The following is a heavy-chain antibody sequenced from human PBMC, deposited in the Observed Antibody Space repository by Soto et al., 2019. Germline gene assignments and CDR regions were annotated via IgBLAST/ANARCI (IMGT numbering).Heavy chain of an antibody. D-gene: IGHD2-15*01. Sequence: QLQLQESGPGLVKPSETLSLTCTVSGGSISSSSYYWGWIRQPPGKGLEWIGSIYYSGSTYYNPSLKSRVTISVDTSKNQFSLKLSSVTAADTAVYYCARLYPNGGNLDYWGQGTLVTVSS. CDR2: IYYSGST. V-gene: IGHV4-39*01. CDR1: GGSISSSSYY. CDR3: ARLYPNGGNLDY. J-gene: IGHJ4*02.